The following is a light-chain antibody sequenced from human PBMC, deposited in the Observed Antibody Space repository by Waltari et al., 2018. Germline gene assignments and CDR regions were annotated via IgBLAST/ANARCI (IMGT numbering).Light chain of an antibody. V-gene: IGKV1-39*01. CDR2: GAS. CDR1: QNIANY. CDR3: QRSYSS. Sequence: DIRLTQSPSSLSASVGDRVTVTCRASQNIANYLNWYQQKPGKAPKLMIYGASNLQDGVPSRFSGSEFGTEFTLTISSLEPADFATYYCQRSYSSFGQGTKVEIK. J-gene: IGKJ1*01.